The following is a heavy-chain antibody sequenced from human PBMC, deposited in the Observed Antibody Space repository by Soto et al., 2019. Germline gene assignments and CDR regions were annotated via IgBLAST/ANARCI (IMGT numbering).Heavy chain of an antibody. CDR2: IIPIFGTA. CDR1: GGTFSSYA. V-gene: IGHV1-69*01. J-gene: IGHJ4*02. D-gene: IGHD6-6*01. Sequence: QVQLVQSGAEVKKPGSSVKVSCKASGGTFSSYAIIWVRQAPGQRPEGMGGIIPIFGTANYAQKFQGRVTITADESTSTAYMELSSLRSEDTAVYYCAREQVAARYFFDYWGQGTLVTVSS. CDR3: AREQVAARYFFDY.